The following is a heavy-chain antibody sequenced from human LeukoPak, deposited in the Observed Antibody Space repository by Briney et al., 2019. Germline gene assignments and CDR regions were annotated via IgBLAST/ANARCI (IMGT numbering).Heavy chain of an antibody. CDR1: GGSISSSSYY. Sequence: SETLSLTCTVSGGSISSSSYYWGWIRQPPGKGLEWIGSIYYSGSTYYNPSLKSRVTISVDTSKNQFSLKLSSVTAADTAVYYCARGAPPTYYDSRGYLDYWGQGTQVTVSS. CDR3: ARGAPPTYYDSRGYLDY. D-gene: IGHD3-22*01. V-gene: IGHV4-39*07. CDR2: IYYSGST. J-gene: IGHJ4*02.